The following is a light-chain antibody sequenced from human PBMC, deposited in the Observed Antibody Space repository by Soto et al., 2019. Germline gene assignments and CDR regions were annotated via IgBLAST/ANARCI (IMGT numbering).Light chain of an antibody. Sequence: QSALTQPASVSGSPGQSITISCTGTSNDVGRYDSVSWYQHHPGKAPKLMIYEISNRPSGVSYRFSGSKSGNTASLTISGLQGDDEGDYYCSSPTRRHTWVFGGGTKLTVL. V-gene: IGLV2-14*01. CDR3: SSPTRRHTWV. J-gene: IGLJ3*02. CDR1: SNDVGRYDS. CDR2: EIS.